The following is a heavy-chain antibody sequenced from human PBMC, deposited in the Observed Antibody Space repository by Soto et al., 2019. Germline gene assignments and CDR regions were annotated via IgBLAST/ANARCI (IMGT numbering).Heavy chain of an antibody. D-gene: IGHD1-26*01. V-gene: IGHV4-39*01. CDR2: IYYSGST. CDR1: GGSISSSSYY. J-gene: IGHJ4*02. Sequence: SETLSLTCTVSGGSISSSSYYWGWIRQPPGKGLEWIGSIYYSGSTYYNPSLKSRVTISVDTSKNQFSLKLSSVTAADTAVYYCARISGSYSQFDYWGQGTLVTVSS. CDR3: ARISGSYSQFDY.